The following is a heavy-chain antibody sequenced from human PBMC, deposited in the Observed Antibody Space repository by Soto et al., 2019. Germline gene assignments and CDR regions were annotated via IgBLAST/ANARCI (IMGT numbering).Heavy chain of an antibody. V-gene: IGHV3-66*01. D-gene: IGHD4-4*01. J-gene: IGHJ6*02. Sequence: EVQLVESGGGLVQPGGSLRLSCAASGFTVSSNYMSWVRQAPGKGLEWVSVIYSGGSTYYADSVKGRFTISRDNSKKTLNLQMNSLSVEDTAVYYCARKLAVTTWDPSYGMDVWGQGTTVTVSS. CDR3: ARKLAVTTWDPSYGMDV. CDR1: GFTVSSNY. CDR2: IYSGGST.